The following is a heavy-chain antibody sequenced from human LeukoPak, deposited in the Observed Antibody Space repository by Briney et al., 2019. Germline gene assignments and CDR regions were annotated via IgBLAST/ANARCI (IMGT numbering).Heavy chain of an antibody. D-gene: IGHD3-10*01. CDR1: GGSFSGYY. Sequence: PSETLSLTCAVYGGSFSGYYWSWIRQPPGKGLEWIGEINHSGSTNYNPSLKSRVTISVDTSKNQFSLKLSSVTAADTAVYYCARATRGVTPPRRRYAFDIWGQGTMVTVSS. V-gene: IGHV4-34*01. J-gene: IGHJ3*02. CDR2: INHSGST. CDR3: ARATRGVTPPRRRYAFDI.